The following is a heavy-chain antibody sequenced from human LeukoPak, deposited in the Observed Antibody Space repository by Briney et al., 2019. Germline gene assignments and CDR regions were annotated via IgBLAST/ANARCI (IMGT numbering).Heavy chain of an antibody. CDR1: GGTFSSYA. V-gene: IGHV1-69*05. D-gene: IGHD3-3*01. CDR2: IIPIFGTA. J-gene: IGHJ4*02. Sequence: ASVKVSCKASGGTFSSYAISWVRQAPGQGLEWIGGIIPIFGTANYAQKFQGRVTITTDESTSTAYMELSSLRSEDTAVYYCGQGGYYAAKIDYWGQGTLVTVSS. CDR3: GQGGYYAAKIDY.